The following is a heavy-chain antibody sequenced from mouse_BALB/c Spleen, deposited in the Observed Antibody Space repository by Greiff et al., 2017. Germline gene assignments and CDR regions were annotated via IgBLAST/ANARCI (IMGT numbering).Heavy chain of an antibody. J-gene: IGHJ1*01. CDR1: GYSITSDYA. CDR3: ARWGHGYWYFDV. Sequence: EVQRVESGPGLVKPSQSLSLTCTVTGYSITSDYAWNWIRQFPGNKLEWMGYISYSGSTSYNPSLKSRISITRDTSKNQFFLQLNSVTTEDTATYYCARWGHGYWYFDVWGAGTTVTVSS. V-gene: IGHV3-2*02. CDR2: ISYSGST.